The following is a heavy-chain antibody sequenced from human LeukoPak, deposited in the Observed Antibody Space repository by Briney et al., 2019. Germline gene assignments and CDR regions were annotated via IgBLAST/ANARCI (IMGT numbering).Heavy chain of an antibody. CDR1: GGSFSGYY. V-gene: IGHV4-34*01. CDR2: INHSGST. Sequence: SETLSLTCAVYGGSFSGYYWSWIRQPPGKGLEWIGEINHSGSTNYNPSLKSRVTISVDTSKNQFSLKLSSVTAADTAVYYCAGGRDGYPGYWGQGTLVTVSS. CDR3: AGGRDGYPGY. D-gene: IGHD5-24*01. J-gene: IGHJ4*02.